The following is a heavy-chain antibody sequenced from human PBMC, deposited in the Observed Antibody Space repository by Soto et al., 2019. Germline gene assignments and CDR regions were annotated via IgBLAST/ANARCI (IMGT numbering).Heavy chain of an antibody. CDR3: ARDMLQQWLAFDY. D-gene: IGHD6-19*01. Sequence: QSGGSLRLSCAASGFTFSSYAMHWVRQAPGKGLEWVAVISYDGSNKYYADSVKGRFTISRDNSKNTLYLQMNSLRAEDTAVYYCARDMLQQWLAFDYWGQGTLVTVSS. J-gene: IGHJ4*02. V-gene: IGHV3-30-3*01. CDR2: ISYDGSNK. CDR1: GFTFSSYA.